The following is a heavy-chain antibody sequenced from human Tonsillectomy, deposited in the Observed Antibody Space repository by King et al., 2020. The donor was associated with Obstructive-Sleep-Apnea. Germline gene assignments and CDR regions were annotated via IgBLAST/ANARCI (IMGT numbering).Heavy chain of an antibody. CDR3: AKLAVGFDWSPDY. Sequence: VQLVESGGGLVQPGGSLRRSCAASGFTFSSYAMSWVRQAPGKGREWVSAICGSGGSTYYADSVRGRFALSRDNSKNTLYLQMKSLRAEDTAVYYCAKLAVGFDWSPDYWGQGTLVTVSS. V-gene: IGHV3-23*04. CDR2: ICGSGGST. CDR1: GFTFSSYA. D-gene: IGHD3-9*01. J-gene: IGHJ4*02.